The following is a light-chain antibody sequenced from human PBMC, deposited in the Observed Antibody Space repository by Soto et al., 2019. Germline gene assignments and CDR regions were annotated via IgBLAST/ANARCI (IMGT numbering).Light chain of an antibody. CDR2: GAS. J-gene: IGKJ4*01. CDR1: QSVVNDY. CDR3: HQYGTSPFT. Sequence: ETVLTQSPGTLSLSPGERATLSCRASQSVVNDYLAWYQHKPGQAPRLLIYGASSRATSIPDRFSGSGSGPDFTLTISRLEPEDFVLYYCHQYGTSPFTFGGGTEVEIK. V-gene: IGKV3-20*01.